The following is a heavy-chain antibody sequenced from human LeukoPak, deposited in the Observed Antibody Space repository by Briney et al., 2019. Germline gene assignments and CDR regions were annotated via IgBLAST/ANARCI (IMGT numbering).Heavy chain of an antibody. CDR2: IKSKTDGGTT. D-gene: IGHD5-12*01. Sequence: PGGSLRLSCAASGFTFSNAWMSWVRQAPGKGLEWVGRIKSKTDGGTTDYAAPVKGRFTISRDDSKSTLYLQMNSLKTEDTAVYYCTTQLDVDIEPYWGQGTLVTVSS. CDR1: GFTFSNAW. J-gene: IGHJ4*02. V-gene: IGHV3-15*01. CDR3: TTQLDVDIEPY.